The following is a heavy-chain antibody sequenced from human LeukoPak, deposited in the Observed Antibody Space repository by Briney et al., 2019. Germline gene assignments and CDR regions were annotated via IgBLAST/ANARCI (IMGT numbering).Heavy chain of an antibody. J-gene: IGHJ6*04. CDR2: ISSSSSTI. CDR3: AELGITMIGGV. D-gene: IGHD3-10*02. Sequence: GGSLRLSCAASGFTFRSYSMNWVRQAPGKGLEWVSYISSSSSTIYYADSVKGRFTISRDNAKNSLYLQMNSLRAEDTAVYYCAELGITMIGGVWGKGTTVTISS. V-gene: IGHV3-48*04. CDR1: GFTFRSYS.